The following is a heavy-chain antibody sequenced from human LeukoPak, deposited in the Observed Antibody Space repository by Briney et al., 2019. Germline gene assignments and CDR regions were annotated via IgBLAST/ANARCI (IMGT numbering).Heavy chain of an antibody. CDR1: GYSISSGYY. CDR2: IYHSGST. CDR3: ARQLYYYDSSGYYFDAFDI. J-gene: IGHJ3*02. V-gene: IGHV4-38-2*01. Sequence: PSETLSLTCAVSGYSISSGYYWGWIRQPPGKGLEWIGSIYHSGSTYYNPSLKSRVTISVDTFENQFSLKLSSVTAADTAVYYCARQLYYYDSSGYYFDAFDIWGQGTMVTVSS. D-gene: IGHD3-22*01.